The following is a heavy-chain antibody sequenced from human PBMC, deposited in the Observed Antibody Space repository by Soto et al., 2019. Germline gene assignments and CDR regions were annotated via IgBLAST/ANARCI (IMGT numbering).Heavy chain of an antibody. V-gene: IGHV3-33*01. CDR1: GLNFISYG. Sequence: GGSLRLGCEASGLNFISYGIHWVRQAPGKGLEWVAIIWNDGSNEYYADSVKGRFTISRDNSKNTVYLQVSKLRAEDTAVYFCARDQTDSGGYSDSWGQGTLVTVSS. CDR2: IWNDGSNE. D-gene: IGHD3-22*01. CDR3: ARDQTDSGGYSDS. J-gene: IGHJ4*02.